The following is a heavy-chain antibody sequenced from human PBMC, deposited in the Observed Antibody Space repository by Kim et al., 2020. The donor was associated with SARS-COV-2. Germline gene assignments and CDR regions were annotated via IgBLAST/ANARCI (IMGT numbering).Heavy chain of an antibody. D-gene: IGHD1-26*01. CDR1: GFTFSSYA. V-gene: IGHV3-30-3*01. Sequence: GGSLRLSCAASGFTFSSYAMHWVRQAPGKGLEWVAVISYDGSNKYYADSVKGRFTISRDNSKNTLYLQMNSLRAEDTAVYYCAFQWAKQLLHEGEYFQHWGQGTLVTVSS. CDR3: AFQWAKQLLHEGEYFQH. CDR2: ISYDGSNK. J-gene: IGHJ1*01.